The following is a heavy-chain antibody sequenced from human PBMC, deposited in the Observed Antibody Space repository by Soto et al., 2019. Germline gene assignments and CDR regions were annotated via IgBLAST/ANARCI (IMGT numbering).Heavy chain of an antibody. J-gene: IGHJ4*02. V-gene: IGHV3-23*02. CDR2: ISGSGGST. CDR3: AKDWPRSSGTFDY. Sequence: EVQLLESGGGLVQPGGSLRLSCAASGFTFSSYAMSWVRQAPGKGLEWVSAISGSGGSTYYEDSVKGRFTITRDNTKNTLYLQMNSLRAEDTAVYYCAKDWPRSSGTFDYWGQGTLVTVAS. CDR1: GFTFSSYA. D-gene: IGHD6-6*01.